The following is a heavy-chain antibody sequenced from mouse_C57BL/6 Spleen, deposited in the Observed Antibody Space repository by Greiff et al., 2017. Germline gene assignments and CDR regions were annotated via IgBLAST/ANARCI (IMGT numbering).Heavy chain of an antibody. J-gene: IGHJ1*03. CDR2: IYPRSGNT. V-gene: IGHV1-81*01. Sequence: QVQLKQSGAELARPGASVKLSCKASGYTFTSYGISWVKQRTGQGLEWIGEIYPRSGNTYYNEKFKGKATLTADKSSSTAYMELRSLTSEDSAVYYCARYGMRADWYFDVWGTGTTVTVSS. D-gene: IGHD1-1*01. CDR1: GYTFTSYG. CDR3: ARYGMRADWYFDV.